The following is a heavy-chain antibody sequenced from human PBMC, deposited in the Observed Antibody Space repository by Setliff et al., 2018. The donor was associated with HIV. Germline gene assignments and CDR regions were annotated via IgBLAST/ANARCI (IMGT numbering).Heavy chain of an antibody. CDR2: IYTSGNM. D-gene: IGHD1-20*01. CDR3: ARGIGTRYNYYMDV. V-gene: IGHV4-4*07. CDR1: GGSISGYY. Sequence: TSETLSLTCTVSGGSISGYYWSWIRQPAGKGLEWIGRIYTSGNMIYNPSLKSRVTMSADTSRNQLSLKLSSVTAADTAVYYCARGIGTRYNYYMDVWGIGTTVTVSS. J-gene: IGHJ6*03.